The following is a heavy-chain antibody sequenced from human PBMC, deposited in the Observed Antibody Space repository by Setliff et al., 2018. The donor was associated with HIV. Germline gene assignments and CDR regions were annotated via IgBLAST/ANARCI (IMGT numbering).Heavy chain of an antibody. J-gene: IGHJ4*02. V-gene: IGHV1-69*13. CDR1: GYTFTSYF. CDR3: ANPFLPDSSVLDN. CDR2: IIPMFGTA. Sequence: SVKVSCKAFGYTFTSYFLHWVRQAPGQGLEWMGGIIPMFGTASYAQKFQGRVTITADESTSTAYMDLNSLRAEDTAVYYCANPFLPDSSVLDNWGQGTLVTVSS. D-gene: IGHD3-22*01.